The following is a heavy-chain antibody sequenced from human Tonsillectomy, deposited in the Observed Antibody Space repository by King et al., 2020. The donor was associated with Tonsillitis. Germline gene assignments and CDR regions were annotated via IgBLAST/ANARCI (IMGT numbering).Heavy chain of an antibody. Sequence: VQLVESGGGLVQPGGSLRLSCAASGFTFSSYSMNWVRQAPGKGLEWVSYISSSSSTIYYADSVKGRFTISRDNAKNSLYLQMNSLRAEDTAVYYCARGEGSSWYDAFWGDWFDPWGQGTLVTVSS. CDR3: ARGEGSSWYDAFWGDWFDP. CDR1: GFTFSSYS. V-gene: IGHV3-48*01. D-gene: IGHD6-13*01. CDR2: ISSSSSTI. J-gene: IGHJ5*02.